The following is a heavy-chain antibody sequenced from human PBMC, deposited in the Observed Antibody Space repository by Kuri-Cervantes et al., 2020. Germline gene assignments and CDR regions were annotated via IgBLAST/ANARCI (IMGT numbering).Heavy chain of an antibody. V-gene: IGHV1-2*02. CDR3: ARVGRAVWEENAFDI. D-gene: IGHD3-16*01. J-gene: IGHJ3*02. CDR2: INPNSGGT. Sequence: ASVKVSCKASGYTFTGYYMHWVRQAPGQGLEWMGWINPNSGGTNYAQKFQGRVTMTRDTSISTAYMELSSLRSEDTAVYYCARVGRAVWEENAFDIWGQGTMVTVSS. CDR1: GYTFTGYY.